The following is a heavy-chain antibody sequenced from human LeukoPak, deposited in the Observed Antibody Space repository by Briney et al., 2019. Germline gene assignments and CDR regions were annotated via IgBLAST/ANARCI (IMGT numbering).Heavy chain of an antibody. V-gene: IGHV3-20*04. CDR2: INWNGGST. J-gene: IGHJ3*02. D-gene: IGHD3-3*01. Sequence: GGSLRLSCAASGFTFDDYGMSWVRQAPGKELEWVSGINWNGGSTGYADSVKGRFTISRDNAKNSLYLQMNSLRAEDTALYYCARRYYDFWSGYFQEGAFDIWGQGTMVTVSS. CDR1: GFTFDDYG. CDR3: ARRYYDFWSGYFQEGAFDI.